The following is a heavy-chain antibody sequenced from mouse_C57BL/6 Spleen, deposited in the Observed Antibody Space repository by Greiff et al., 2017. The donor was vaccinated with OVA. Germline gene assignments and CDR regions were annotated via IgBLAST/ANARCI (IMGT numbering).Heavy chain of an antibody. V-gene: IGHV5-12*01. CDR1: GFTFSDYY. J-gene: IGHJ4*01. D-gene: IGHD2-3*01. CDR3: ARQDGYYNAMDY. Sequence: EVQLVASGGGLVQPGGSLKLSCAASGFTFSDYYMYWVRQTPEKRLEWVAYISNGGGSTYYPDTVKGRFTISRDNAKNTLYLQMGRLKSEDTAMYYCARQDGYYNAMDYWGQGTSVTVSS. CDR2: ISNGGGST.